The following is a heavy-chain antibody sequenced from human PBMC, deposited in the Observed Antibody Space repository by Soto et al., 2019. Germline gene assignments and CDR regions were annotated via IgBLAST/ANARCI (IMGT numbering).Heavy chain of an antibody. CDR3: ARSPGYYYHYSMGV. J-gene: IGHJ6*02. D-gene: IGHD3-3*01. CDR1: RGSFVGYY. V-gene: IGHV4-34*01. Sequence: SETLSLTCAVSRGSFVGYYWSWIRQPPGKGLEWIGEIDFRGTINYNPSLKSRVAISIDPSRSQFSLDLLSVTAADTAVYFCARSPGYYYHYSMGVWAQGTTVTVSS. CDR2: IDFRGTI.